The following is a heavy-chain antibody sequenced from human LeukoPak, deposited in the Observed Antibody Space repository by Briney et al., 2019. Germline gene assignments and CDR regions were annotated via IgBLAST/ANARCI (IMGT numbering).Heavy chain of an antibody. J-gene: IGHJ3*02. CDR2: MYSSGNT. D-gene: IGHD1-14*01. V-gene: IGHV4-61*02. CDR3: ARKRPPRTMNLYAFDI. CDR1: GCSISSGSYC. Sequence: PSQTLSLTCTVSGCSISSGSYCWSWLRQPPGKGLEWIGRMYSSGNTNYNPSLKSRVTISVDTSKNQFSLKLTSVTAADTAVYHGARKRPPRTMNLYAFDIWGQGTMVTVSS.